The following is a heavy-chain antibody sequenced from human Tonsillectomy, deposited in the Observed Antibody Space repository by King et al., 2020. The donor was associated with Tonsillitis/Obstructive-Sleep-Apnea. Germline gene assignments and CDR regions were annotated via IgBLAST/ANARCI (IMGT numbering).Heavy chain of an antibody. CDR1: GYRFTSYW. J-gene: IGHJ4*02. D-gene: IGHD4-11*01. CDR2: IYPGDSDT. V-gene: IGHV5-51*01. Sequence: VQLVESGAEVKKPGESLKISCMGSGYRFTSYWIGWVRQMPGKGLEWMGIIYPGDSDTRYSPSFRGQVTISADKSISTAYLQWSSLKASDTAIYYCARLLGLTTVTTWAFDYWGQGTLVTVSS. CDR3: ARLLGLTTVTTWAFDY.